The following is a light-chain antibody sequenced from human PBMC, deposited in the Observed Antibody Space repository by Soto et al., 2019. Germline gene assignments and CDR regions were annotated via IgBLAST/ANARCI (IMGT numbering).Light chain of an antibody. CDR3: QFYNSYSWT. V-gene: IGKV1-5*01. J-gene: IGKJ1*01. CDR1: QFISTW. Sequence: DIKMTQAPSTLSASVGDRVTITCRANQFISTWVAWFQQKPGKAPRLLIHEASALESGVPSRFSGSGSGTEFTLSISSLQRDDFATYYCQFYNSYSWTFGQGTKVDIK. CDR2: EAS.